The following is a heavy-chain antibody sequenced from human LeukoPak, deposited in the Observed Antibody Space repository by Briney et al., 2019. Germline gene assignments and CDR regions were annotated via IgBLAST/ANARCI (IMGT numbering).Heavy chain of an antibody. CDR2: MNQDGSEK. D-gene: IGHD6-13*01. CDR3: AREVYSSSRPADAFDI. J-gene: IGHJ3*02. CDR1: GFTFSNAW. Sequence: GGSLRLSCAASGFTFSNAWMSWVRQAPGKGLEWVANMNQDGSEKNYVDSVKGRFTISRDNARNSLYLQMNSLSAEDTAVYYCAREVYSSSRPADAFDIWGQGTVVTVSS. V-gene: IGHV3-7*01.